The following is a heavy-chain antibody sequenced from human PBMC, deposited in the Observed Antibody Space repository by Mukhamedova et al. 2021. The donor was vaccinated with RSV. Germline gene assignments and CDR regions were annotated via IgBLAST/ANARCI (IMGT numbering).Heavy chain of an antibody. V-gene: IGHV3-23*01. CDR3: AKGGRIAAAGTGDY. J-gene: IGHJ4*02. D-gene: IGHD6-13*01. Sequence: GKGLEWVSAISGSGGSTYYADSVKGRFTISRDNSKNTLYLQMNSLRAEDTAVYYYAKGGRIAAAGTGDYWGQGTLVTVSS. CDR2: ISGSGGST.